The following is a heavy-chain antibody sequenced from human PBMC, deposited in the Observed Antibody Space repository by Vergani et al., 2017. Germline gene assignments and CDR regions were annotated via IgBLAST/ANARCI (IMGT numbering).Heavy chain of an antibody. D-gene: IGHD3-3*01. Sequence: QVQLQQWGAGLLKPSETLSLTCAVYGGSFSGYYWSWIRQPPGKGLEWIGEINHSGSTNYNPSLKIRVTISVDTSKNQFSLKLSSVTAADTAVYYCARSSYYDFWSGYSSYYYYYMDVWGKGTTVTVSS. V-gene: IGHV4-34*01. CDR2: INHSGST. J-gene: IGHJ6*03. CDR1: GGSFSGYY. CDR3: ARSSYYDFWSGYSSYYYYYMDV.